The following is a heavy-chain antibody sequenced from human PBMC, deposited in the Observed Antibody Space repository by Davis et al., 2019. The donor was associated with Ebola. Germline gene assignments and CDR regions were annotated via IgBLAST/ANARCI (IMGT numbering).Heavy chain of an antibody. CDR1: GYSFNSYW. V-gene: IGHV5-51*01. Sequence: GGSLRLSCTGSGYSFNSYWIGWVRQMPGKGLEWMGIIYPGVSDTSYSPFFQGQVTISADKSISTAYLQGSSLKASDTAMYYCARQRRALYDSSGYYYSGGPGLFDYWGQGTLVTVSS. CDR2: IYPGVSDT. D-gene: IGHD3-22*01. J-gene: IGHJ4*02. CDR3: ARQRRALYDSSGYYYSGGPGLFDY.